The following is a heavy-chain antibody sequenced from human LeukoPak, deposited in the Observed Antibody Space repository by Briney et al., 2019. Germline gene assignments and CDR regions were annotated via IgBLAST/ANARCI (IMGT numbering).Heavy chain of an antibody. D-gene: IGHD3-10*01. Sequence: SETLSLTCTVSGGSISSYYWSWIRQPPGEGMEWIGYIYYSGSTNYNPSLKSRVTISVDTSKNQFSLKLSSVTAADTAVYYCARSHGSGSYYDNWFDPWGQGTLDTVSS. V-gene: IGHV4-59*01. CDR2: IYYSGST. CDR3: ARSHGSGSYYDNWFDP. J-gene: IGHJ5*02. CDR1: GGSISSYY.